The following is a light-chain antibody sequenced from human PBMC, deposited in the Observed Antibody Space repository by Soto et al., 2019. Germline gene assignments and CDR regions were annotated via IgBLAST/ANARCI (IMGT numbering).Light chain of an antibody. J-gene: IGLJ2*01. V-gene: IGLV3-21*02. CDR1: NIGNMG. CDR2: DDN. CDR3: QVWDSGSDHVV. Sequence: SYELTQPPSVSVAPGQTARIPCGGNNIGNMGVHWYQQKPGQAPVLVVYDDNNRHSGIPERFSGSNSGNTATLTISRVEAGDEADYYCQVWDSGSDHVVFGGGTKVTVL.